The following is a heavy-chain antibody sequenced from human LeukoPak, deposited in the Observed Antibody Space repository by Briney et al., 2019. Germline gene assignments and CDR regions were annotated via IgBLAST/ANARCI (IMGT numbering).Heavy chain of an antibody. Sequence: GGSLRLSCAASGFTVSSNYMSWVRQAPGKGLEWVSVIYSGGSTYYADSVKGRFTISRDNSKNTVYLQMNSLRAEDTAVYYCARAPLLWFGEFDYWGQGTLVTVSS. CDR1: GFTVSSNY. CDR2: IYSGGST. V-gene: IGHV3-53*01. D-gene: IGHD3-10*01. CDR3: ARAPLLWFGEFDY. J-gene: IGHJ4*02.